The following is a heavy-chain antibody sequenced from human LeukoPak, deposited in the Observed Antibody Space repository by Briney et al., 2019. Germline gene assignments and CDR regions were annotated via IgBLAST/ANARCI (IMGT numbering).Heavy chain of an antibody. D-gene: IGHD2-8*02. CDR2: ISGSGGST. CDR1: GFTFSRCD. J-gene: IGHJ5*02. CDR3: AKGAVSAVLTILDP. Sequence: GGSLRLSCTASGFTFSRCDNNWVRQAPGKGLEWVSVISGSGGSTYYADSVKGRFTISRDNSKNTLFLQMNSLRAEDTAVYYCAKGAVSAVLTILDPWGQGTLVTVSS. V-gene: IGHV3-23*01.